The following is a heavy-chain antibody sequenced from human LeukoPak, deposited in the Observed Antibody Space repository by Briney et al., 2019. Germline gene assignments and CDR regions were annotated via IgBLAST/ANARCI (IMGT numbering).Heavy chain of an antibody. CDR1: GYTFTSYY. D-gene: IGHD3-9*01. CDR2: INPSGGST. V-gene: IGHV1-46*01. CDR3: ARGGLAYDILTGYFYC. Sequence: ASVKVSCKASGYTFTSYYMHWVRQAPGQGLEWMGIINPSGGSTSYAQKFQGRVTMTRDTSTSTVYMELSSLRSEDTAVYYCARGGLAYDILTGYFYCWGQGTLVTVSS. J-gene: IGHJ4*02.